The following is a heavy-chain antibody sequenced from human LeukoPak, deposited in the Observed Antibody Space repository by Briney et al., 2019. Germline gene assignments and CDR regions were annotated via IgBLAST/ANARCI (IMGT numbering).Heavy chain of an antibody. V-gene: IGHV4-39*07. CDR2: IYDSGST. Sequence: PSETLSLTCTVSGGSISSSSYYWGWLRQPPGTGLEWIGNIYDSGSTYHNPSLKSRVTISVDMSKNQFSLKLTSVTAADTAVYYCARVIAHGGTDWGQGTLVTVSS. CDR3: ARVIAHGGTD. D-gene: IGHD4-23*01. J-gene: IGHJ4*02. CDR1: GGSISSSSYY.